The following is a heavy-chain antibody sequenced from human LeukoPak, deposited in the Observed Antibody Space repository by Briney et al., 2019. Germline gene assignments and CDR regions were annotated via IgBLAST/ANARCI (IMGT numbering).Heavy chain of an antibody. D-gene: IGHD3-10*01. Sequence: GGSLRLSCAASGFTFSSYAMHWVRQAPGKGLEWVSGVSGSGGITYYADSVKGRFTISRDNSKNTLYVQMNSLRAEDTAVYYCAKEQAGSHYYYYGMDVWGQGTTVTVSS. V-gene: IGHV3-23*01. CDR3: AKEQAGSHYYYYGMDV. CDR1: GFTFSSYA. J-gene: IGHJ6*02. CDR2: VSGSGGIT.